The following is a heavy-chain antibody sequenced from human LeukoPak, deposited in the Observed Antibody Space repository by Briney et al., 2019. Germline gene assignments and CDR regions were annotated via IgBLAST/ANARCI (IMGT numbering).Heavy chain of an antibody. V-gene: IGHV3-48*03. CDR3: AKPARTDYTDY. CDR1: GFTFSNYE. J-gene: IGHJ4*02. Sequence: PGGSLRLSCAASGFTFSNYEMHWVRQAPGKGLEWVSYISSSGSDIYYADSVKGRFTISRDNAKNSLYLQMNSLRAEDTAVYYCAKPARTDYTDYWGQGTLVTVSS. D-gene: IGHD1-14*01. CDR2: ISSSGSDI.